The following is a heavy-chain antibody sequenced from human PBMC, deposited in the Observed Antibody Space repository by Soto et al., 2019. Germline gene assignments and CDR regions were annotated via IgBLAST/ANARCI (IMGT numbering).Heavy chain of an antibody. CDR1: GDSVTSGTYY. D-gene: IGHD3-16*02. Sequence: SETLSLTCTVSGDSVTSGTYYWSWLRQPPGKGLEWIGYIYYSGSTNYNPSLKSRVTISEDTSKNQFSLKLISVTAADTAVYYCARDGRFWDYFWGSYRPTQTFDIWGQGTMVTVSS. V-gene: IGHV4-61*01. J-gene: IGHJ3*02. CDR3: ARDGRFWDYFWGSYRPTQTFDI. CDR2: IYYSGST.